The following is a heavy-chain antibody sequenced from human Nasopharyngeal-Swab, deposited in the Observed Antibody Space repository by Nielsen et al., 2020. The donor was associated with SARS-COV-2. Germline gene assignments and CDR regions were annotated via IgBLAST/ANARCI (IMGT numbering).Heavy chain of an antibody. V-gene: IGHV1-2*06. CDR2: INPNSGGT. J-gene: IGHJ6*03. D-gene: IGHD3-10*01. CDR3: ARYYYGSGSYYEYYMDV. Sequence: ASVKVSCKASGYTFTGYYMHWVRQAPGQGLEWMGRINPNSGGTNYAQKFQGRVTMTRDTSISTAYMELSRLRSDDTAVYYCARYYYGSGSYYEYYMDVWGKGTTVTVSS. CDR1: GYTFTGYY.